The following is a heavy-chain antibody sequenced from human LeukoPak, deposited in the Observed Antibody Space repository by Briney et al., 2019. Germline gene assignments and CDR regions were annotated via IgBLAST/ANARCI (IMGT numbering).Heavy chain of an antibody. Sequence: PSETLSLTCTVSGGSISSSSYYWGWIRQPPGKGLEWIGSIYYSGSTYYNPSLKSRVTISVDTSKNQFSLKLSSVTAADTAVYYCARVDIVAIGYYYMDVCGKGTTVTVSS. CDR2: IYYSGST. CDR1: GGSISSSSYY. J-gene: IGHJ6*03. CDR3: ARVDIVAIGYYYMDV. V-gene: IGHV4-39*01. D-gene: IGHD5-12*01.